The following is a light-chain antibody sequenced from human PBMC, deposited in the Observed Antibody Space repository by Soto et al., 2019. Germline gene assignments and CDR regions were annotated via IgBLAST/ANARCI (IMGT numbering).Light chain of an antibody. CDR2: EVS. CDR3: SSYTSSSTLV. Sequence: QSVLTQPASVSGSPGQSITISCTGTSSDVGGYNYVSWYQQHPGKAPKLMISEVSNRPSGASNRFSGSKSGNTASLTISGLQAEDEADYYCSSYTSSSTLVFGGGTKLTVL. J-gene: IGLJ2*01. V-gene: IGLV2-14*01. CDR1: SSDVGGYNY.